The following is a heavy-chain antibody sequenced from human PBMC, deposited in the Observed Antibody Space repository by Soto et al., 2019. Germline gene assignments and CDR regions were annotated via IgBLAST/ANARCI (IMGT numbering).Heavy chain of an antibody. J-gene: IGHJ6*02. V-gene: IGHV1-18*01. CDR2: FSPNNANT. Sequence: QVQMVQSGPEVKKPGASVKVSCKASGYTFTNYGLTWVRQAPGQGLEWMGWFSPNNANTNYAQTLKGRVTMTADTSTSTAYMELRSLRFDDTAIYYCVKGGGSNYFGLDVWGQGTTVTVSS. CDR3: VKGGGSNYFGLDV. D-gene: IGHD3-16*01. CDR1: GYTFTNYG.